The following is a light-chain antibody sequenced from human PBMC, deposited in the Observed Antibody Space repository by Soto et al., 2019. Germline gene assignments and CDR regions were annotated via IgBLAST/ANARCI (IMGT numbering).Light chain of an antibody. CDR1: QSVSTY. V-gene: IGKV3-11*01. Sequence: EIGLTQSPAPLSLSPGERATLSCMAVQSVSTYLAWYQQRPGQAPRLLIYDASYRATDIPPRFSGSGSGTDFTLTISSLEPEDFAVYYCQQRRSWPPTITFGQGARLEIK. J-gene: IGKJ5*01. CDR3: QQRRSWPPTIT. CDR2: DAS.